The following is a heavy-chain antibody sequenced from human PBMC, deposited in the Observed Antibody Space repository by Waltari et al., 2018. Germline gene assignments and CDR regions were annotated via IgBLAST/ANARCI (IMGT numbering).Heavy chain of an antibody. Sequence: QVQLVESGGGVVQPGGSLRLSCAASGFTFSSYGMHWVRQAPGKGLEWVAFIRYDGSNKYYADSVKGRFTISRDNSKNTLYLQMNSLRAEDTAVYYCASEPMGYFDYWGQGTLVTVSS. D-gene: IGHD3-16*01. CDR3: ASEPMGYFDY. CDR1: GFTFSSYG. CDR2: IRYDGSNK. V-gene: IGHV3-30*02. J-gene: IGHJ4*02.